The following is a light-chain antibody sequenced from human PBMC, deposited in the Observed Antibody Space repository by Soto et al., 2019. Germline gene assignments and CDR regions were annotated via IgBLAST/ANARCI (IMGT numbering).Light chain of an antibody. J-gene: IGKJ1*01. CDR3: QQYGSSGT. V-gene: IGKV3-20*01. CDR1: QSVSNNY. CDR2: GAF. Sequence: EIVLTQSPGTLSLSPGERATLSCRASQSVSNNYLAWYQQKPGQAPRLLIYGAFNRATGIPDMFSGSVSGTDFTLTISRLEPEDFAVYYCQQYGSSGTFGQGPKVEI.